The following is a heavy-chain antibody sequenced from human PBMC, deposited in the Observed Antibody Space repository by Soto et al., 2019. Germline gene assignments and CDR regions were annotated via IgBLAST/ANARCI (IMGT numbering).Heavy chain of an antibody. D-gene: IGHD3-10*01. V-gene: IGHV1-69*05. CDR1: GGTFSSYA. J-gene: IGHJ6*02. CDR3: ARGVMVRGLNYYAMDV. Sequence: SVKVSCKASGGTFSSYAISWVRQAPGQGLEWMGGIIPIFGTANYAQKFQGRVTFTRDTSASTAHMELSSLRSEDTAVYYCARGVMVRGLNYYAMDVWGQGTTVTVSS. CDR2: IIPIFGTA.